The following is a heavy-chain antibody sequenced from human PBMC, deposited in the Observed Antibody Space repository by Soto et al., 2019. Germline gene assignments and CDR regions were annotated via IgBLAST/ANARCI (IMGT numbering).Heavy chain of an antibody. CDR3: ARAPLNYDGSGWYDY. D-gene: IGHD3-22*01. J-gene: IGHJ4*02. Sequence: PGGSLRLSCAASGFTFITYSMNWVRQAPGKGLEWVSYISSSSSTIHYADSVKGRFTISRDNAKNSLYLQMNSLRAEDTAIYYCARAPLNYDGSGWYDYWGQGSPVTVS. CDR2: ISSSSSTI. CDR1: GFTFITYS. V-gene: IGHV3-48*01.